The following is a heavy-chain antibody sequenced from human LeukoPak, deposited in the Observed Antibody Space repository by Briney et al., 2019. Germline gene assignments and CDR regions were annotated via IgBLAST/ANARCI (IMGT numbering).Heavy chain of an antibody. CDR2: ISYDGSNK. D-gene: IGHD3-22*01. V-gene: IGHV3-30*03. J-gene: IGHJ4*02. CDR1: GFTFSSYG. CDR3: ARDNYYDSSGYSRRYFDY. Sequence: GTSPRLSCAASGFTFSSYGMHWVRQAPGKGLEWVAVISYDGSNKYYADSVKGRFTISRDNSKNTLYLQMNSLRAEDTAVYYCARDNYYDSSGYSRRYFDYWGQGTLVTVSS.